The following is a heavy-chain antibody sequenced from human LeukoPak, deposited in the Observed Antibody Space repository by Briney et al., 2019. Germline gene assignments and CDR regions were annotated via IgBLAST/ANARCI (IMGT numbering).Heavy chain of an antibody. CDR1: GFTVSSNY. CDR2: IYSGGST. Sequence: GGSLRLSCAASGFTVSSNYMSWVRQAPGKGLEWVSVIYSGGSTYYADSVKGRFTISRDNSKNTLYLQMNSLRAEDTAVYYCATYFWSGYFYDHWGQGTLVTVSS. D-gene: IGHD3-3*01. J-gene: IGHJ4*02. V-gene: IGHV3-66*01. CDR3: ATYFWSGYFYDH.